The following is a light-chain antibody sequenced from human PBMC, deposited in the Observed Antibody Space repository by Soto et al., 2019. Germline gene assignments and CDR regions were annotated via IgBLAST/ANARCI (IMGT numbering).Light chain of an antibody. CDR1: QSISSW. Sequence: DIQMTQSPSTLSASVGARVTITCRASQSISSWLAWYQQKPGKAPKLRIYKASSLESGVPLRFSGSGSGTEFTLTISILQPDDFATYYCQQYNSYSTFGQGTKLEI. J-gene: IGKJ2*01. V-gene: IGKV1-5*03. CDR3: QQYNSYST. CDR2: KAS.